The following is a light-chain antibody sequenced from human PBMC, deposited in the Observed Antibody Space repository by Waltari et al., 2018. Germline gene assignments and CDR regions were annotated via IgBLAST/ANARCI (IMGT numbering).Light chain of an antibody. CDR2: DAS. CDR3: QQRSNWLALT. J-gene: IGKJ4*01. V-gene: IGKV3-11*01. CDR1: QSVSSY. Sequence: IVLTHSPATLSLSPGGRATLSSRASQSVSSYLAWYQQKPGQAPRLLIHDASNRATGIPAGCRGSGAGTNFTLTISSREPEDFAVYYCQQRSNWLALTFGGGTKVEIK.